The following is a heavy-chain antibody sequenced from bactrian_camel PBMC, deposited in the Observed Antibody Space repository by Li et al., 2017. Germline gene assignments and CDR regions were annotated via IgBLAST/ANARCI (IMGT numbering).Heavy chain of an antibody. Sequence: HVQLVESGGGSVQAGGSLRLSCEASRPQPQDTASLYTFDSACMGWFRQAPGKEPEGVAAQRDAATYYADSVKGRFSISRDNAKNTLYLQMNDLKPEDTAMYYCAAKGPSWRGDCGRFEYNVFGQGTQVTVS. CDR2: QRDAAT. D-gene: IGHD2*01. V-gene: IGHV3S55*01. J-gene: IGHJ4*01. CDR3: AAKGPSWRGDCGRFEYNV. CDR1: RPQPQDTASLYTFDSAC.